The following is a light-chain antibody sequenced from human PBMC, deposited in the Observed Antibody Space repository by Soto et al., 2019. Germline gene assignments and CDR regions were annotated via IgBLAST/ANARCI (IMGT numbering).Light chain of an antibody. CDR3: QVWYSSSDIGV. V-gene: IGLV3-21*04. CDR2: YDS. CDR1: NIGSKS. Sequence: SYELTQPPSVSVAPGKTARITCGGNNIGSKSVHWYQQKPGQAPVLVIYYDSDRPSGIPERFSGSNSGNTATLTISRVEAGDEADYYCQVWYSSSDIGVFGGGTKLTVL. J-gene: IGLJ2*01.